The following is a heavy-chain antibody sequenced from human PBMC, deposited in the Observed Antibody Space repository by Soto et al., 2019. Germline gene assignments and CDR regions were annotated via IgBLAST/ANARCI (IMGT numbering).Heavy chain of an antibody. V-gene: IGHV4-61*01. J-gene: IGHJ4*02. D-gene: IGHD3-22*01. CDR2: IYYSGST. Sequence: PSETLSLTCTVSGGSVSSGSYYWSWIRQPPGKGLEWIGYIYYSGSTNYNPSLKSRVTISVDTSKNQFSLKLSSVTAADTAVYYCATLPPYYYDSSGYQRPFDYWGQGTLVTVS. CDR1: GGSVSSGSYY. CDR3: ATLPPYYYDSSGYQRPFDY.